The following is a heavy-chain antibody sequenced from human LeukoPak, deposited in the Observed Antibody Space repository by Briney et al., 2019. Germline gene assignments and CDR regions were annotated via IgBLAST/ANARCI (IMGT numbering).Heavy chain of an antibody. CDR3: ARVAWPAVFDY. Sequence: PSETLSLTCAVYGGSFSGYYWSWIRQPPGKGLEWIGEINHSGSTNYNPSLKSRVTISVDTSKNQFSLKLSSVTAADTAVYYCARVAWPAVFDYWGQGTLVTVSS. CDR1: GGSFSGYY. V-gene: IGHV4-34*01. D-gene: IGHD2-2*01. J-gene: IGHJ4*02. CDR2: INHSGST.